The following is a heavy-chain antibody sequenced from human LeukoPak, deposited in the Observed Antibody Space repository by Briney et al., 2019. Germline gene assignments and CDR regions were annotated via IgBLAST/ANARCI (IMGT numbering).Heavy chain of an antibody. J-gene: IGHJ4*02. Sequence: PGGSLRLSCAASGFTFSTYWMTWVRQAPGKGLEWVANIKQDGSETYCVDSVKGRFTISRDNAKNSLYLQMNSLRAEDTAVYYCARLGVFTFRASIYATRYFDYWGQGTLVTVSS. CDR2: IKQDGSET. CDR1: GFTFSTYW. D-gene: IGHD3-16*01. CDR3: ARLGVFTFRASIYATRYFDY. V-gene: IGHV3-7*01.